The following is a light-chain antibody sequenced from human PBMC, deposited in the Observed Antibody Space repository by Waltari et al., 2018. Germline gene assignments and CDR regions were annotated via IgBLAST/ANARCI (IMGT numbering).Light chain of an antibody. CDR2: WAS. CDR1: TNLFYGPNNKNY. Sequence: DVVMTQSPDSLAVSLGERATIHCPSSTNLFYGPNNKNYFGWYQQKPGQPPKLLIYWASTRESGVPDRFSGSGSGTDFTLTISSLQAEDVAVYYCQQYYSTPPTFGQGTKLEIK. V-gene: IGKV4-1*01. J-gene: IGKJ2*01. CDR3: QQYYSTPPT.